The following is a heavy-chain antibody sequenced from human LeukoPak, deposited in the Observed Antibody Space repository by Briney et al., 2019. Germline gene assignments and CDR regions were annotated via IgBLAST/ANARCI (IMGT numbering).Heavy chain of an antibody. CDR2: VSYSGGT. J-gene: IGHJ4*02. Sequence: SETLSLTCSVSGDSLNYYYWTWIRQPPGKGLEWIGHVSYSGGTNYNASLKSRVTILVDTSKNQFSLMVRTVTAADTAIYYCARCYGSGSLYYFDYWGQGAFVTVSS. D-gene: IGHD3-10*01. V-gene: IGHV4-59*01. CDR3: ARCYGSGSLYYFDY. CDR1: GDSLNYYY.